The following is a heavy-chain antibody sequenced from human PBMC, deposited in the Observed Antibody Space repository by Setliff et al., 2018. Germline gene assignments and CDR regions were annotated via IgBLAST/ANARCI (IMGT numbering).Heavy chain of an antibody. D-gene: IGHD3-10*01. CDR3: ARAYYYASGNSHNYYMVV. CDR2: IQTSGTT. V-gene: IGHV4-4*08. J-gene: IGHJ6*03. Sequence: SETLSLTCTVSGGSISRYHWSWIRQPPGKGLEWIGYIQTSGTTNYNPSLKSRVTISGDTSNNQLSLKLTSVSAADTAVYYCARAYYYASGNSHNYYMVVWGKGTAVTVSS. CDR1: GGSISRYH.